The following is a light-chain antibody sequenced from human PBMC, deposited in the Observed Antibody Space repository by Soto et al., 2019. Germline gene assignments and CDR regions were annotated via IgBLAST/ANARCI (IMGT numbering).Light chain of an antibody. CDR3: QQYGSSPTT. J-gene: IGKJ1*01. CDR1: QSVSSN. CDR2: DAS. Sequence: VRTKSPATQSVAQGESATLSCRACQSVSSNLAWQQQKPGQAPRILMYDASTRATGISARFSGSGSGTDFTLPLCRLEPEDFAVYYCQQYGSSPTTFGQGTKVDIK. V-gene: IGKV3-15*01.